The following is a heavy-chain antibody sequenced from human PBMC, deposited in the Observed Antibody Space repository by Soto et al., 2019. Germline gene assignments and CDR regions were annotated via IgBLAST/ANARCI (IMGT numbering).Heavy chain of an antibody. V-gene: IGHV3-30*18. Sequence: PGGSLRLSCAASGFTFSSYGMHWVRQAPGKGLEWVAVISYDGSNKYYADSVKGRFTISRDNSKNTLYLQMNSLRAEDTAVYYCAKAVEYSSSPGDYWGQGTMVTVSS. CDR3: AKAVEYSSSPGDY. CDR1: GFTFSSYG. D-gene: IGHD6-6*01. J-gene: IGHJ4*02. CDR2: ISYDGSNK.